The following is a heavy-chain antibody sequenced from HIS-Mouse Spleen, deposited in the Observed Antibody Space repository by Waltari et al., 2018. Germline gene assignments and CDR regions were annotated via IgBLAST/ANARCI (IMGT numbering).Heavy chain of an antibody. V-gene: IGHV4-39*07. Sequence: QLQLQESGPGLVKPSETLSLTCTVSGGSISSSSYYWGWIDQPPGKGLEWIWGSEYSGRTYYTPALNRRVTISADTSKTQCSLKLGSVTAAEPAVYYCAREIPYSRSWYDWYFDLWGRGTLVTVSS. CDR1: GGSISSSSYY. D-gene: IGHD6-13*01. J-gene: IGHJ2*01. CDR3: AREIPYSRSWYDWYFDL. CDR2: SEYSGRT.